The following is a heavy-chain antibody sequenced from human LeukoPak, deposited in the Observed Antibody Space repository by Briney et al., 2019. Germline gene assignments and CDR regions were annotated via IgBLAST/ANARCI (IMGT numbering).Heavy chain of an antibody. D-gene: IGHD4/OR15-4a*01. J-gene: IGHJ6*03. V-gene: IGHV1-69*13. CDR1: GGTFSSYA. CDR3: ARGVLTPAYYYYYMDV. Sequence: SVKVSCKASGGTFSSYAISWVRQAPGQGREWMGGIIPIFGTASYAQKFQGRVTITADESTSTAYMELSSLRSEDTAVYYCARGVLTPAYYYYYMDVWGKGTTVTISS. CDR2: IIPIFGTA.